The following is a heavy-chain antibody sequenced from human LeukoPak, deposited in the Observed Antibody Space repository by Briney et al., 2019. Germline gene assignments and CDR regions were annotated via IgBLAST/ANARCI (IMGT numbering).Heavy chain of an antibody. CDR2: ITSSSSYI. Sequence: GGSLRLSCAASGFTFSSYSMNWVRQAPGKRLEWVSSITSSSSYIYYADSVKGRFTISRDNAKNSLYLQMNSLRAEDTAVYYCARDSSILARYYFDYWGQGTLVTVSS. CDR3: ARDSSILARYYFDY. D-gene: IGHD2-15*01. V-gene: IGHV3-21*06. J-gene: IGHJ4*02. CDR1: GFTFSSYS.